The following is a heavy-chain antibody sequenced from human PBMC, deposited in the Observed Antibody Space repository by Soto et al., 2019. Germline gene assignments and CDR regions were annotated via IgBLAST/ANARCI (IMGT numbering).Heavy chain of an antibody. J-gene: IGHJ4*02. V-gene: IGHV4-4*02. D-gene: IGHD6-19*01. CDR3: VRDSGNGWKDY. Sequence: QVQLQESGPGLVKPSGTLSLTCAVSGGSISNTNWWNWVRQPPGKGLEWIGEIDHSGSTNYNPSLKSRVTMSVDKPKNQFSLKLSSVTAADTAVYYCVRDSGNGWKDYWGQGTLVTVSS. CDR1: GGSISNTNW. CDR2: IDHSGST.